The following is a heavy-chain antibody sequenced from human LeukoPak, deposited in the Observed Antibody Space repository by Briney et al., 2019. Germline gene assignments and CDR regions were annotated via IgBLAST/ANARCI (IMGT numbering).Heavy chain of an antibody. CDR2: IKTDGSNT. CDR1: GFTFSSYW. Sequence: PGGSLRLSCAASGFTFSSYWMHWVRQAPGKGLVWVSRIKTDGSNTNYADSVKGRFTISRDNAKNTLYLQMSSLRAEDTAVYYCARHVGVVVAARGFDPWGQGTLVTVSS. J-gene: IGHJ5*02. D-gene: IGHD2-15*01. CDR3: ARHVGVVVAARGFDP. V-gene: IGHV3-74*01.